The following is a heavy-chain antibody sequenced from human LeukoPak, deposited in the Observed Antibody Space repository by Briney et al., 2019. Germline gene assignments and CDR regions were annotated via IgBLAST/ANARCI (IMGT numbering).Heavy chain of an antibody. CDR1: GYTFTSYD. J-gene: IGHJ6*03. Sequence: ASVKVSCKASGYTFTSYDINWVRQATGQGLEWMGWMNPNSGYTGYAQKFQGRVTMTRNTSISTAYMELSSLRSEDTAVYYCAGSEPGIVGATIPRDYYYYMDVWGKGTTVTISS. CDR2: MNPNSGYT. V-gene: IGHV1-8*01. D-gene: IGHD1-26*01. CDR3: AGSEPGIVGATIPRDYYYYMDV.